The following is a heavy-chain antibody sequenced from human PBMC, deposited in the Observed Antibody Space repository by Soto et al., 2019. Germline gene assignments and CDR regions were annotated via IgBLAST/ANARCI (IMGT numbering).Heavy chain of an antibody. J-gene: IGHJ4*02. V-gene: IGHV3-66*01. Sequence: GGSLRLSCAASRFTVSNRYMTWVRQAPGKGLEWVSVIYSGDNTYYADSVKGRFTISRDSSKNTLYLQMDSLRAEDTAVYFCASRVPGYCDTSRCLAYFDYWGQGTLVTVSS. CDR2: IYSGDNT. CDR3: ASRVPGYCDTSRCLAYFDY. D-gene: IGHD2-2*01. CDR1: RFTVSNRY.